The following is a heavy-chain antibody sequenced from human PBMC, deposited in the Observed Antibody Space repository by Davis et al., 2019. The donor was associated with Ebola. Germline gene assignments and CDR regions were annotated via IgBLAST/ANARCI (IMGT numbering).Heavy chain of an antibody. D-gene: IGHD3-3*01. CDR1: GGTFSSYA. Sequence: AASVKVSCKASGGTFSSYAISWVRQAPGQGLEWMGWISAYNGNTNYAQKFQGWVTMTRDTSISTAYMELSRLRSDDTAVYYCVRGNYDFWSGISWDYYYGMDVWGQGTTVTVSS. CDR2: ISAYNGNT. V-gene: IGHV1-2*04. J-gene: IGHJ6*02. CDR3: VRGNYDFWSGISWDYYYGMDV.